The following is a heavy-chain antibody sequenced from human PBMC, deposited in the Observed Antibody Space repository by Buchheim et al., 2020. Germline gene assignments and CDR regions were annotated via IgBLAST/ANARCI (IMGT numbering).Heavy chain of an antibody. CDR1: GFTFSSYA. V-gene: IGHV3-23*01. CDR2: ISGSGGST. CDR3: AKDYRGAPNWNDVRLSYYYYYGMDV. J-gene: IGHJ6*02. D-gene: IGHD1-1*01. Sequence: EVQLLESGGGLVQPGGSLRLSCAASGFTFSSYAMSWVRQAPGKGLEWVSAISGSGGSTYYADSVKGRFTISRDNSKNTLYLQMNSLRAEDTAVYYCAKDYRGAPNWNDVRLSYYYYYGMDVWGQGTT.